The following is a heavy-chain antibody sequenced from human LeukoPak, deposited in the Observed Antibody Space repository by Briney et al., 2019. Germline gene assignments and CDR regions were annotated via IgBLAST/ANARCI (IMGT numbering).Heavy chain of an antibody. CDR3: ARGSIAAADGYYDY. D-gene: IGHD6-13*01. Sequence: GRSLRLSCAASGFTFSSYAMHWVRQAPGKGLEWVAVISYDGSNKYYADSVKGRFTISRDNSKNTLYLQMNSLRAEDTAVYYCARGSIAAADGYYDYWGQGTLVTVSS. V-gene: IGHV3-30-3*01. J-gene: IGHJ4*02. CDR2: ISYDGSNK. CDR1: GFTFSSYA.